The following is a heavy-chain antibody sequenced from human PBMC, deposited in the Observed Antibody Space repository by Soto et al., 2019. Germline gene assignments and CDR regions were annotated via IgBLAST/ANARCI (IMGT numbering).Heavy chain of an antibody. J-gene: IGHJ4*02. CDR1: GASISGSYYY. CDR3: ATSQKGYNWNYFDH. V-gene: IGHV4-39*01. CDR2: VSYTGFT. D-gene: IGHD1-20*01. Sequence: KTSETLSLTCAVSGASISGSYYYWAWLRQSPGKGPEWIGSVSYTGFTSYNPSLESRVSVSVDTSKSQFSLKLSAVTAADTAVYYCATSQKGYNWNYFDHWGQGALVTVSS.